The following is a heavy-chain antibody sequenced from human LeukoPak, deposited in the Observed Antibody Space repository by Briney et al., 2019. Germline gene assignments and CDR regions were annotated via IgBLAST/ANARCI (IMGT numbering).Heavy chain of an antibody. CDR3: ARVQVKTRGSYFRDDY. CDR1: GYTFTSYG. D-gene: IGHD3-10*01. Sequence: ASVKVSCKTSGYTFTSYGISWVRQAPGQGLEWMRWTSSFSDNTKYAERFQGKVTMTTDISTSTAYMELRSLRFDDTAVYYCARVQVKTRGSYFRDDYWGQGTLVTVSS. CDR2: TSSFSDNT. V-gene: IGHV1-18*01. J-gene: IGHJ4*02.